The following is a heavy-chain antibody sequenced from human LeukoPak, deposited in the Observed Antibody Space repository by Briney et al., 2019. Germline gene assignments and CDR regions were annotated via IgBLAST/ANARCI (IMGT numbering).Heavy chain of an antibody. CDR3: VKDWGSFFASGSSYFDS. V-gene: IGHV3-30*18. D-gene: IGHD3-10*01. J-gene: IGHJ4*02. Sequence: GSLRLSCAASGFTFSSYGMHWVRQAPGKGLEWVAVISHDGSNKYYGDSVKGRFTISRDNSKNTVYLQMNSLRAEDTAVYYCVKDWGSFFASGSSYFDSWGQGTLVTVSS. CDR1: GFTFSSYG. CDR2: ISHDGSNK.